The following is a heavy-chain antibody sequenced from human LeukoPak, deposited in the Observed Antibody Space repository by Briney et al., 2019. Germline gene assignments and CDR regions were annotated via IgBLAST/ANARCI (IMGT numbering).Heavy chain of an antibody. CDR1: GFTFSPYW. V-gene: IGHV3-74*01. Sequence: GGSLRLSCAASGFTFSPYWMHWVRQAPGKGLVRVSRIEGDGSSTNYADSVKGRFTVFRDNAKNTLYLQMNSLRAEDTAVYYCARDPSAVAGFFDYWGQGALVTVSS. CDR2: IEGDGSST. J-gene: IGHJ4*02. CDR3: ARDPSAVAGFFDY. D-gene: IGHD6-19*01.